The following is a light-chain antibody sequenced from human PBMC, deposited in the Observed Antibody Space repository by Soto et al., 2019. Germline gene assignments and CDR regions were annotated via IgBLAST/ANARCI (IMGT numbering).Light chain of an antibody. Sequence: IVMTQPPDSLAVSLGERATINCKSSQSVLYSSNNKNYLAWYQQKPGQPPKLLIYWASTRESGVPDRFSGSGSGTDFTLTISSLQAEDVAVYYCQQYSIAPLTFGPGTKVDIK. J-gene: IGKJ3*01. V-gene: IGKV4-1*01. CDR2: WAS. CDR3: QQYSIAPLT. CDR1: QSVLYSSNNKNY.